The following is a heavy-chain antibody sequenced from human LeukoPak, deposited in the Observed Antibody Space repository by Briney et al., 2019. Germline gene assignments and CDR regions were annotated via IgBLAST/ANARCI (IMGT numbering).Heavy chain of an antibody. V-gene: IGHV1-69*13. J-gene: IGHJ4*02. CDR2: IIPIFGTA. D-gene: IGHD3-22*01. CDR3: AMEEDSSGYYYFDY. Sequence: ASVKVSCKVSGGTFSSYAISWVRQAPGQGLEWMGGIIPIFGTANYAQKFQGRVTITADESTSTAYMELSSLRSEDTAVYYCAMEEDSSGYYYFDYWGQGTLVTVSS. CDR1: GGTFSSYA.